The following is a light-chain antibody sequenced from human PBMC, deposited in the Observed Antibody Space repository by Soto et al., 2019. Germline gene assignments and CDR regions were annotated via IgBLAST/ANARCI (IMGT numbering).Light chain of an antibody. CDR3: RSYTSSSSVV. J-gene: IGLJ2*01. CDR1: SSDVGGYNF. V-gene: IGLV2-14*01. CDR2: DVS. Sequence: QSALTQPASVSGSPGQAITISCTGTSSDVGGYNFVSWYQQHPGKAPKLMIYDVSNRPSGVSNRFSGSKSGTTASMTISGLQAEDEADYYCRSYTSSSSVVFGGGTKVTVL.